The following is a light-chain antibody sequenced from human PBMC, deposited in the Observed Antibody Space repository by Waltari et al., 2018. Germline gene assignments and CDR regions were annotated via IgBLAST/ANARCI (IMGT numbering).Light chain of an antibody. Sequence: DIQMTQSPSSLSASVGDRVVITCRESKDISTGVAWYQQKPGKAPKLLISGASGLESGVPSRFSGSGSGMDFTLTISSLQPEDFATYFCQQYYSLSFFGPGTKVDVE. CDR3: QQYYSLSF. V-gene: IGKV1-NL1*01. CDR1: KDISTG. CDR2: GAS. J-gene: IGKJ3*01.